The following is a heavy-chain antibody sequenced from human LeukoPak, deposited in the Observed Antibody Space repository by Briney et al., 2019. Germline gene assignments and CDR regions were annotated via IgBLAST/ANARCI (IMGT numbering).Heavy chain of an antibody. CDR3: AKNGDRGAYCTGGTCYPYFYYYMDV. CDR1: GFTFSSYA. V-gene: IGHV3-23*01. J-gene: IGHJ6*03. Sequence: PGGSLRLSCAASGFTFSSYAMSWVRQAPGKGLERVSAISGSGGSTYYADSVKGRFTISRDNSKNTLYLQMNSLRAEDTAIYYCAKNGDRGAYCTGGTCYPYFYYYMDVWGKGTTVTI. CDR2: ISGSGGST. D-gene: IGHD2-15*01.